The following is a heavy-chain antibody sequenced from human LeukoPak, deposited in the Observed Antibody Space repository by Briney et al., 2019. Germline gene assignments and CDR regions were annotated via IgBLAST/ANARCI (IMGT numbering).Heavy chain of an antibody. CDR2: IIPIFGTA. J-gene: IGHJ3*02. CDR1: GYTFTSYR. V-gene: IGHV1-69*05. CDR3: ATRSDAFDI. Sequence: ASVKVSCKASGYTFTSYRISWVRQAPGQGPEWMGGIIPIFGTANYAQKFQGRVTITTDESTSTAYMELSSLRSEDTAVYYCATRSDAFDIWGQGTMVTVSS.